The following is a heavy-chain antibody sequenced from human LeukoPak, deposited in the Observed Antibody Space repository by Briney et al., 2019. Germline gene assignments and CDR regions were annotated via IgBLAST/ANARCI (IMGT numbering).Heavy chain of an antibody. CDR3: ASTGDSSGYYSWFDS. J-gene: IGHJ5*01. V-gene: IGHV5-51*01. CDR2: IYPGDSDT. D-gene: IGHD3-22*01. CDR1: EYSFATYW. Sequence: GESLKISCQGSEYSFATYWIAWLRQMPGKGRVWMGIIYPGDSDTRYSPSFQGQVTISADKSISTAYLRWSSLKASDSAMYYCASTGDSSGYYSWFDSWGQGTLVTVSS.